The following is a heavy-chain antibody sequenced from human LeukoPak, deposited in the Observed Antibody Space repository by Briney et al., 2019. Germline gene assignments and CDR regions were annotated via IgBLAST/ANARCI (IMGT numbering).Heavy chain of an antibody. CDR1: GGSSSGYY. V-gene: IGHV4-34*01. D-gene: IGHD3-22*01. CDR2: INHSGST. Sequence: PSETLSLTCAVYGGSSSGYYWSWIRQPPGKGLEWIGEINHSGSTNYNPSLKSRVTISVDTSKNQFSLKLSSVTAADTAVYYCARVYYYDSSGYYYYARYDAFDIWGQGTMVTVSS. J-gene: IGHJ3*02. CDR3: ARVYYYDSSGYYYYARYDAFDI.